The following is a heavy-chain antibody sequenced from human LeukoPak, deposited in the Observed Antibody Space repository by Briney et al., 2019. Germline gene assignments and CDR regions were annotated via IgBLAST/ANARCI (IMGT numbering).Heavy chain of an antibody. V-gene: IGHV3-30*02. CDR3: AKVPYCSSTSCYSPGYFDY. Sequence: GGSLRLSCAASGFTFSSYGMHWVRQAPGKGLEWVAFIRYDGSNKYYADSVKGRFTISRDNSKNTLYLQMNSLRAEDTAVYYCAKVPYCSSTSCYSPGYFDYWGQGTLVTVSS. CDR1: GFTFSSYG. J-gene: IGHJ4*02. CDR2: IRYDGSNK. D-gene: IGHD2-2*01.